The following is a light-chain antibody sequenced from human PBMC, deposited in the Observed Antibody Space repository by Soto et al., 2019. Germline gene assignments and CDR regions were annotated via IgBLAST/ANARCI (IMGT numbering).Light chain of an antibody. CDR1: QSISNW. J-gene: IGKJ2*01. Sequence: DIQMTQSPSTLSASVGDRLTITCRASQSISNWLAWYQQRPGKAPKLLIFDASSLESGVPSRFSGSGSGTEFTLTISSLQPDDFATYYCQQYNSSFGQGTKVDI. CDR2: DAS. V-gene: IGKV1-5*01. CDR3: QQYNSS.